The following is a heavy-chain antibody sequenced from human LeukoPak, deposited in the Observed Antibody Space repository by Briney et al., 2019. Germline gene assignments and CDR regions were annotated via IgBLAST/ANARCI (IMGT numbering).Heavy chain of an antibody. Sequence: GESLNISCKGSGYSFTSYWIGWVRQMPGKGLEWMGIIYPGDSDTRYSPSFQGQVTMSADKSISAAYLQWSSLKASDTAMYYCARRSNIATPLFDYWGQGTLVTVSS. CDR1: GYSFTSYW. D-gene: IGHD6-6*01. CDR3: ARRSNIATPLFDY. CDR2: IYPGDSDT. J-gene: IGHJ4*02. V-gene: IGHV5-51*01.